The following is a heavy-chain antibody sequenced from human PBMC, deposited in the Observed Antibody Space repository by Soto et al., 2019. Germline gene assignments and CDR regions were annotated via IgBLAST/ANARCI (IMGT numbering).Heavy chain of an antibody. CDR1: GDSISNSKW. V-gene: IGHV4-4*02. CDR2: IDHNGIT. CDR3: VRLNRDYYYYGMDV. J-gene: IGHJ6*02. Sequence: SETLSLTXAVSGDSISNSKWWTWVRQTPGKGLEWIGKIDHNGITNYNPSLESRVTILKDNSKNQLSLKLSSVTGADSAVYYCVRLNRDYYYYGMDVWGQGATVTVSS.